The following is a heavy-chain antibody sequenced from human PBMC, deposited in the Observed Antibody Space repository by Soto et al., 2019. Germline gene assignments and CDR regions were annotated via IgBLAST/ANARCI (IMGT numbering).Heavy chain of an antibody. V-gene: IGHV1-3*01. CDR1: GYIFANFP. Sequence: ASVKVSCKASGYIFANFPIHWVRQAHGQRLEWMGWINAANGDTGYSQKFQGRVTFTRDTSASIVYMEMSSLISEDTAVYYCARKDYYGSGCYYFDYWGQGTLVTVSS. CDR2: INAANGDT. D-gene: IGHD3-10*01. J-gene: IGHJ4*02. CDR3: ARKDYYGSGCYYFDY.